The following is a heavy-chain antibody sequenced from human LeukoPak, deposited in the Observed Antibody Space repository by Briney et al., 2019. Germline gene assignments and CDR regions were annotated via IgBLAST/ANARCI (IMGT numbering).Heavy chain of an antibody. D-gene: IGHD5-12*01. J-gene: IGHJ4*02. CDR1: GGTFSSYA. V-gene: IGHV1-69*04. CDR2: IIPILGIA. CDR3: ARGVEMATSCLRY. Sequence: GASVKVSCKASGGTFSSYAISWVRQAPGQGLEWMGRIIPILGIANYAQKFQGRVTITADKSTSTAYMELSSLRSEDTAVYYCARGVEMATSCLRYWGQGTLVTVSS.